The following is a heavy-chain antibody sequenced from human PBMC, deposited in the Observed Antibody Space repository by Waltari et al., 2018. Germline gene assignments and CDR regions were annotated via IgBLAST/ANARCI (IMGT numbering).Heavy chain of an antibody. J-gene: IGHJ5*02. Sequence: QVQLVQSGAEVKKPGSSVKVSCKASGGTFSSYTISWVRQAPGQGLEWMGMIIPSRGIANYAQKCQGRVTITADKSTSTAYMELSSLRSEDTAVYYCARVTMVRETNWFDPWGQGTLVTVSS. CDR2: IIPSRGIA. CDR1: GGTFSSYT. D-gene: IGHD3-10*01. V-gene: IGHV1-69*02. CDR3: ARVTMVRETNWFDP.